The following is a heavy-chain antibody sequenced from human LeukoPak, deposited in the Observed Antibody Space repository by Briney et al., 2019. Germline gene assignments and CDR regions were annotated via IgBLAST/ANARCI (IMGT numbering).Heavy chain of an antibody. CDR3: ARYFDDSKEGYFDL. V-gene: IGHV4-39*01. CDR2: IYYSGST. J-gene: IGHJ2*01. CDR1: GGSISSSSYY. D-gene: IGHD3-22*01. Sequence: PSETLSLTCTVSGGSISSSSYYWGWIRQPPGKGLEWIGSIYYSGSTYYNPSLKSRVTISVDTSKNQFSLKLSSVTAADTAVYYCARYFDDSKEGYFDLWGRGTLVTVSS.